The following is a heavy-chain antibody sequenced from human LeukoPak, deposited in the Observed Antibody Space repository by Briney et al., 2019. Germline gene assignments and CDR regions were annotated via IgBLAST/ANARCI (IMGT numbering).Heavy chain of an antibody. V-gene: IGHV1-2*02. CDR1: GYTFTGYY. CDR2: INPNSGGT. CDR3: ARDLVHRDVYNFGSDY. D-gene: IGHD5-24*01. J-gene: IGHJ4*02. Sequence: GASVKVSCKASGYTFTGYYMHWVRQAPGQGLEWMGWINPNSGGTNYAQKFQGRVTMTRDMSTSTVYMELSSLRSEDTAVYYCARDLVHRDVYNFGSDYWGQGTLVTVSS.